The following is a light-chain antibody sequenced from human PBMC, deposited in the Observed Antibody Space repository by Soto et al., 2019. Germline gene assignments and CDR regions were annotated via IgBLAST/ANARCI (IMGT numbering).Light chain of an antibody. V-gene: IGKV1-27*01. CDR2: AAS. CDR3: QKYNGAQWT. Sequence: DVLMTQSPSSLSASVGDRVTIACRASQDIRNYLVWYQQKPGKAPKPLIYAASNLQSGVPSRFSGSGYGTDFTLTSSSLQPEDVATYYCQKYNGAQWTFGQGTKLDLK. CDR1: QDIRNY. J-gene: IGKJ1*01.